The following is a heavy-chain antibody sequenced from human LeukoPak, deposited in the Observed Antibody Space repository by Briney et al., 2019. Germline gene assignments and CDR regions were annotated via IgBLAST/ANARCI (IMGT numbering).Heavy chain of an antibody. CDR2: TTSSGKTI. J-gene: IGHJ4*02. D-gene: IGHD2-21*01. Sequence: PGGSPRLSCAASGFTFSSYTMNWVRQAPGKGLEWVSYTTSSGKTIYYADSLEGRFTISRDNAKNSLYLQMSSLRAEDTALYYCARQAICDDNCYYRHLDLWGQGTLVTVSS. CDR3: ARQAICDDNCYYRHLDL. CDR1: GFTFSSYT. V-gene: IGHV3-48*01.